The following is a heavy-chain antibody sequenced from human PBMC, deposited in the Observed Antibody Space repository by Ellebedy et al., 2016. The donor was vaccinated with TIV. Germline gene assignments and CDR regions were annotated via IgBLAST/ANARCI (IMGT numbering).Heavy chain of an antibody. J-gene: IGHJ4*02. CDR2: ITVSSGNT. Sequence: ASVKVSCXASGYDFSIYGISWVRQAPGQGLEWVGWITVSSGNTDYAQKFQDRVTMTTDTVTRTAYLELKGLKSDDTAVYYCARTDLQSDYWGQGTLVTVSS. V-gene: IGHV1-18*04. CDR1: GYDFSIYG. D-gene: IGHD5-24*01. CDR3: ARTDLQSDY.